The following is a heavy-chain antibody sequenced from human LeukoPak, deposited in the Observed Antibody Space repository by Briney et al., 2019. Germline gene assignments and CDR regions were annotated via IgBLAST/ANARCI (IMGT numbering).Heavy chain of an antibody. D-gene: IGHD3-22*01. CDR1: GFTFSTYA. CDR2: ITGTSGNI. J-gene: IGHJ4*02. V-gene: IGHV3-23*01. CDR3: AKLLR. Sequence: GGSLRLSCAASGFTFSTYAMSWVRQAPGKGLEWVSSITGTSGNIYSADSVRGRFSVSRDNSKNMLYLQMNSLRAEDTAVYYCAKLLRWGQGTLVTVSS.